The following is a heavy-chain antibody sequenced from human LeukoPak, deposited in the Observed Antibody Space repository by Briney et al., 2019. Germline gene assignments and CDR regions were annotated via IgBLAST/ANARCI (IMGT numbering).Heavy chain of an antibody. CDR3: ASYLSYYYGSGSYPFDY. CDR1: GGSFSGYY. Sequence: PSETLSLTCAVYGGSFSGYYWSWIRQPPGKGLEWIGEINHSGSTNYNPSLKSRVTISVDTSKNQFSPKLSSVTAADTAVYYCASYLSYYYGSGSYPFDYWGQGTLVTVSS. D-gene: IGHD3-10*01. V-gene: IGHV4-34*01. CDR2: INHSGST. J-gene: IGHJ4*02.